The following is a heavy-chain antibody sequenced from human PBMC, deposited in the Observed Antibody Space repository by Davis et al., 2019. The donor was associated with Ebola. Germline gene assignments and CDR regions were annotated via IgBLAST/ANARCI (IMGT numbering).Heavy chain of an antibody. CDR1: GFTLSSYG. CDR3: AKDTGRETTHSDY. J-gene: IGHJ4*02. CDR2: IWYDGSNK. Sequence: GESLKISCAASGFTLSSYGMHWVRQAPGKGLEWVAVIWYDGSNKYYADSVKGRFTISRDNSKNTLYLQMNSLRAEDTAVYYCAKDTGRETTHSDYWGQGTLVTVSS. D-gene: IGHD1-1*01. V-gene: IGHV3-30*02.